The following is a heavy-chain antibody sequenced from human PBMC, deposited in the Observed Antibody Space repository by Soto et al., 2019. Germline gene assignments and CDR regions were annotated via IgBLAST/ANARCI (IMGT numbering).Heavy chain of an antibody. J-gene: IGHJ4*02. CDR1: GDSISTYY. CDR2: IYTSGAT. Sequence: QVQLQESGPGLVKPSETLSLTCTVSGDSISTYYWNWIRQPAGKALEWIGRIYTSGATNYNPSLRSRVTMSVDTYKNQFSLELSSVTAADTAVYYCARRASGSGRHFDNWGQGTLVTVSS. V-gene: IGHV4-4*07. CDR3: ARRASGSGRHFDN. D-gene: IGHD3-10*01.